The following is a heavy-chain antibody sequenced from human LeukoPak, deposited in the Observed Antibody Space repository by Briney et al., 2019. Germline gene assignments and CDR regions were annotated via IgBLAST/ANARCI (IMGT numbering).Heavy chain of an antibody. V-gene: IGHV4-30-2*01. CDR3: ASTRLPTVTSYYFDY. CDR1: GGSISSGGYS. CDR2: IYHSGST. J-gene: IGHJ4*02. Sequence: SETLSLTCAVSGGSISSGGYSWSWIRQPPGKGLEWIGYIYHSGSTYYNPSLKSRVTISVDRSKNQFSLKLSSVTAADTAVYYCASTRLPTVTSYYFDYWGQGTLVTVSS. D-gene: IGHD4-17*01.